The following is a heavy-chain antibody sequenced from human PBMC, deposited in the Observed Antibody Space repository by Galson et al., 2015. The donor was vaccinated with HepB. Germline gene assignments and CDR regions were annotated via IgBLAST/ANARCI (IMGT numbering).Heavy chain of an antibody. CDR3: ARYYCSNTFCYTSRVGHFDY. CDR2: IYYSGST. V-gene: IGHV4-61*01. CDR1: GGSVSSGSYY. D-gene: IGHD2-2*02. Sequence: SETLSLTCTVSGGSVSSGSYYWSWIRQPPGKGLEWIGYIYYSGSTNYNPSLKSRVTVSVDTSKNQFSLKLTSVTAADTAVYYCARYYCSNTFCYTSRVGHFDYWGQGTLVTVSS. J-gene: IGHJ4*02.